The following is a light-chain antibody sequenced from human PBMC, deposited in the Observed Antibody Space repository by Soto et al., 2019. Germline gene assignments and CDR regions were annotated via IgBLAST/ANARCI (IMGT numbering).Light chain of an antibody. CDR2: GAS. Sequence: ESVLTQSPGTLSMSPGERATLSCRASKRVSSSYSAWYQQKPGQAPRLLIYGASSRATGIPDRFSGSGSGTDFTLTISRLEPEDFAVYYCQQYGSSPFTFGPGTKVDIK. CDR1: KRVSSSY. CDR3: QQYGSSPFT. V-gene: IGKV3-20*01. J-gene: IGKJ3*01.